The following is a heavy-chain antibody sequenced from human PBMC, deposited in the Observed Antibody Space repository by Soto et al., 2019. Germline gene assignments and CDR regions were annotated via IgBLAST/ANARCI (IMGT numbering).Heavy chain of an antibody. CDR3: ARERDGFWSGVLDVYGMDV. V-gene: IGHV1-18*01. D-gene: IGHD3-3*01. J-gene: IGHJ6*02. CDR1: GYTFSNYG. Sequence: QVQLVQSGAEVKKPGASVEVSCKASGYTFSNYGINWVRQAPGQGLEWMGWISAYNGRTNYSQEVQGRVTMTTDISTIIAYMEVRSLRSDDTAVYYCARERDGFWSGVLDVYGMDVWGQGTTVTVSS. CDR2: ISAYNGRT.